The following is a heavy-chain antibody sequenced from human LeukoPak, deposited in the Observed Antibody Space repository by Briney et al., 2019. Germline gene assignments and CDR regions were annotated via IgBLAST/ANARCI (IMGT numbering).Heavy chain of an antibody. V-gene: IGHV3-21*01. CDR3: ARGFAS. Sequence: GGSLRLSCAASGFTFSTYDMVWVRQAPGMGLEWVSTITSDSSYMYYADSVKGRFTISRDNAKNSLYLQMNILRVEDTAVYYCARGFASWGQGTLVTVSS. CDR1: GFTFSTYD. J-gene: IGHJ5*01. CDR2: ITSDSSYM.